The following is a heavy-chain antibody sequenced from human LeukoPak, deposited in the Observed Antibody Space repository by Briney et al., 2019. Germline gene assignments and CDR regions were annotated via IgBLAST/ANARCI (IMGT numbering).Heavy chain of an antibody. J-gene: IGHJ4*02. CDR3: AKHVSGSLFYFDY. Sequence: PGGSLRLSCAASGFTFRNCAMSWVRQAPGKGLEWVSGIGGTGYNTYYADSVKGRSTISRDNSKNTLYLQMNSLGAEDTAVYYCAKHVSGSLFYFDYWGQRTLVTVSS. D-gene: IGHD3-10*01. CDR1: GFTFRNCA. V-gene: IGHV3-23*01. CDR2: IGGTGYNT.